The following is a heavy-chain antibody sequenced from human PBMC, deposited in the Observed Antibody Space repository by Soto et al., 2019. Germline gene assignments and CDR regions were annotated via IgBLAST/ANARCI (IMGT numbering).Heavy chain of an antibody. CDR2: ISWNSGSI. J-gene: IGHJ6*03. CDR1: GFTFDDYA. Sequence: EVQLVESGGGLVQPGRSLRLSCAASGFTFDDYAMHWVRQAPGKGLEWVSGISWNSGSIGYADSVKGRFTISRDNAKNSLYLHMNSLRAEDTALYYCAKDMVGLRSRYYYYYMDVWGKGTTVTVSS. D-gene: IGHD1-26*01. CDR3: AKDMVGLRSRYYYYYMDV. V-gene: IGHV3-9*01.